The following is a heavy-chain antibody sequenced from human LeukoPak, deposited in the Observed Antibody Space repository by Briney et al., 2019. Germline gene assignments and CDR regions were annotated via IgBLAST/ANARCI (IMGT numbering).Heavy chain of an antibody. V-gene: IGHV4-30-2*01. CDR2: IYHSEIT. CDR3: ARVPKRSNDFWSGYWGYFDY. J-gene: IGHJ4*02. Sequence: PSQTLSLTCAVSGGSISSGGYSWSWIRQPPGKGLEWIGYIYHSEITYYTPSLKSRVTISVDRSKNQVSLRLSSVTAADTAVYYCARVPKRSNDFWSGYWGYFDYWGQGTLVTVSS. CDR1: GGSISSGGYS. D-gene: IGHD3-3*01.